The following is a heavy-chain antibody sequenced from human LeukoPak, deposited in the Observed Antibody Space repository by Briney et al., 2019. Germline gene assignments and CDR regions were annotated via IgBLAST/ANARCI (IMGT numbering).Heavy chain of an antibody. CDR3: ARLGPAAGTSFDY. CDR1: AGSISNYY. CDR2: TSYSGST. D-gene: IGHD6-13*01. Sequence: SETLSLTCTVSAGSISNYYWSWIRQPPGKGLEWIGYTSYSGSTNYNPSLKSRVTISVDTSKNQFSLKLSSVTAADTAVYYCARLGPAAGTSFDYWGQGTLVTVSS. J-gene: IGHJ4*02. V-gene: IGHV4-59*08.